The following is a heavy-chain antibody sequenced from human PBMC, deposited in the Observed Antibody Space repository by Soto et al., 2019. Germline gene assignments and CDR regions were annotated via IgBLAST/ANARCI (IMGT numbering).Heavy chain of an antibody. CDR2: INWNGGST. D-gene: IGHD3-22*01. CDR3: ARDLVDYYYSSGYYPLDY. CDR1: GFTFDVYG. J-gene: IGHJ4*02. V-gene: IGHV3-20*04. Sequence: PGGSLRLACAASGFTFDVYGMSWFGQAPGKGLEWVSGINWNGGSTGYAVSVKGRFTISRDNAKNSLYLQMNSLRAEDTALYYCARDLVDYYYSSGYYPLDYWGQGTLVTVSS.